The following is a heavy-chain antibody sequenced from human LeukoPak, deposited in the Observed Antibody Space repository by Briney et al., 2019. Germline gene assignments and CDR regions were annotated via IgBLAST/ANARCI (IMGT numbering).Heavy chain of an antibody. V-gene: IGHV1-69*04. CDR2: IIPILGIA. CDR3: ARAFGYSSGFTYFEY. J-gene: IGHJ4*02. CDR1: GGTFSSYA. D-gene: IGHD6-19*01. Sequence: ASVKVSCKASGGTFSSYAISWVRQAPGQGLEWMGRIIPILGIANYAQKFQGRVTITTDESTSTAYMELRSLRAEDTAVYYCARAFGYSSGFTYFEYWGQGILVTVSS.